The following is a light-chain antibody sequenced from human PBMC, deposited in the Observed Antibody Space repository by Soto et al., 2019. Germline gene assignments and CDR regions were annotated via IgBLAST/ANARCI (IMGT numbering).Light chain of an antibody. CDR2: KAS. J-gene: IGKJ1*01. Sequence: DLQMTQSPSTLSAYVGDRVSITCRASQSISTWLAWYQQKPGKAPKLLIYKASSLESGVPSRFSGSGSGTEFTLTISSLQPDDFATYYCQQYNSSFGQGTKVDIK. V-gene: IGKV1-5*03. CDR1: QSISTW. CDR3: QQYNSS.